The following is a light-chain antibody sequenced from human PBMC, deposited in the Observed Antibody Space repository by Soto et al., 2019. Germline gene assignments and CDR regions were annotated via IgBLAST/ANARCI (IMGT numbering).Light chain of an antibody. CDR2: WAS. Sequence: DTVMTQSPDSLAVSLGERATINCKSSQSVFRGSDTKNYLAWYQQKPGQPPKLLTYWASTRESGVPDRFSGSVSGTDFTLTISNLQAEDVAVYYCQQYSSTPNTFGQGTRLEIK. CDR3: QQYSSTPNT. J-gene: IGKJ5*01. V-gene: IGKV4-1*01. CDR1: QSVFRGSDTKNY.